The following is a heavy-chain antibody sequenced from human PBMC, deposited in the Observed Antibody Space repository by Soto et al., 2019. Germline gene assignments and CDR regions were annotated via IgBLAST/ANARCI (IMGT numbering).Heavy chain of an antibody. CDR1: GYTFTSYA. V-gene: IGHV1-3*01. J-gene: IGHJ6*02. CDR3: ASAGVSWAASSYYYGIDV. CDR2: INAGNGNT. Sequence: QVQLVQSGAEVKKPGASVKVSCKASGYTFTSYAMHWVRQAPGQRLEWMGWINAGNGNTKYSQKVRGRVTITRDTSASTAYMELSSLRSEDTAVYYCASAGVSWAASSYYYGIDVWGQGTTVTVSS. D-gene: IGHD1-26*01.